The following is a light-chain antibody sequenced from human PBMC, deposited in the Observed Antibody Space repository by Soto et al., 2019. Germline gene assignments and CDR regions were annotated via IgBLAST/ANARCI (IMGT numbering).Light chain of an antibody. V-gene: IGKV1-39*01. J-gene: IGKJ1*01. CDR2: AAS. CDR3: QQSFNTPWT. CDR1: QSISSH. Sequence: DIQMTQSPSSLSASVGDRVTITCRANQSISSHLNWYQQRPGKAPNLLIFAASTLQSGVPSRFSGSGSGKDFSLAIGSLQPDDSATYFCQQSFNTPWTFGQGTKVEIQ.